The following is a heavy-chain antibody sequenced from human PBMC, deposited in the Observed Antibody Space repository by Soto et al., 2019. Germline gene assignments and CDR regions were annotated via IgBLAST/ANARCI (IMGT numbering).Heavy chain of an antibody. Sequence: EVQLVESGGGLVQPEGSLRLSCAASGFTFSEHYMDWVRQAPGKGLEWVGRIKNKANSYTTEYAAPVKGRFIISRDDSKNSVFLQTNRLKTDDTAVYYCTRMRLGSSRSSDYWGPGILVTGSS. CDR2: IKNKANSYTT. J-gene: IGHJ4*02. CDR1: GFTFSEHY. V-gene: IGHV3-72*01. CDR3: TRMRLGSSRSSDY. D-gene: IGHD6-19*01.